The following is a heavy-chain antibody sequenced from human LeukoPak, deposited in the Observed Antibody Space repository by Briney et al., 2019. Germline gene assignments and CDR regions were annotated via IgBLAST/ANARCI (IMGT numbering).Heavy chain of an antibody. D-gene: IGHD5-24*01. CDR1: GGSTSNTDW. CDR3: ARDREVNGAWHFDL. V-gene: IGHV4/OR15-8*01. Sequence: SETLSLTCVVSGGSTSNTDWWNWVRQPPGQGLECIGEIRHTVSARYNPSLESRVSISVDMSKNQVSLNVNSVTAADTAVYYCARDREVNGAWHFDLWGQGSLVTVSS. CDR2: IRHTVSA. J-gene: IGHJ4*02.